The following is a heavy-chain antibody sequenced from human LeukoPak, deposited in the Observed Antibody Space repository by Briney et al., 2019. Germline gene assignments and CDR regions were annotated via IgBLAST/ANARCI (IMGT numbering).Heavy chain of an antibody. J-gene: IGHJ6*04. CDR1: GLTLSRYW. CDR3: AELGITMIGGV. CDR2: IKQDGSEK. V-gene: IGHV3-7*01. Sequence: GGSLRLSCAASGLTLSRYWMSWVRQVPGKGLEWVANIKQDGSEKYYVDSVKGRFTISRDNAKNSLYLQMNSLRAEDTAVYYCAELGITMIGGVWGKGTTVTISS. D-gene: IGHD3-10*02.